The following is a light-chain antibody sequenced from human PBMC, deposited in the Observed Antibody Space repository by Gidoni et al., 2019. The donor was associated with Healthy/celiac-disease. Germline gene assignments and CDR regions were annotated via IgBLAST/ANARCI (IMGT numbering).Light chain of an antibody. CDR3: QVWDSSSDVV. J-gene: IGLJ2*01. CDR1: NIGSKS. CDR2: YES. Sequence: SYVLTQTPSLSVAPGKTARSTCGGNNIGSKSVHWYQQKPGQAPVLVIYYESDRPSGSPERFSGSNSGNTATLTISRVEAGDEADYYCQVWDSSSDVVFGGGTKLTVL. V-gene: IGLV3-21*04.